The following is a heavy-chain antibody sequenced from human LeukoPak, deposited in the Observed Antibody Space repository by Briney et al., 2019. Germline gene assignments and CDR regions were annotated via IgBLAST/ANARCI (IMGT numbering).Heavy chain of an antibody. CDR2: ISYDGSNK. CDR3: ARDSSGRHAGFDY. D-gene: IGHD6-19*01. V-gene: IGHV3-30-3*01. CDR1: GFTFSSYA. Sequence: PGRSLRLSCAASGFTFSSYAMHWVRQAPGKGLEWVAVISYDGSNKYYADSVKGRFTTSRDNSKNTLYLQMNSLRAEDTAVYYCARDSSGRHAGFDYWGQGTLVTVSS. J-gene: IGHJ4*02.